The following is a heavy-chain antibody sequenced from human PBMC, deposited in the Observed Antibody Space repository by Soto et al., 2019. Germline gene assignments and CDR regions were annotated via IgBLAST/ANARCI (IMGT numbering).Heavy chain of an antibody. D-gene: IGHD6-25*01. CDR3: ASFSGRGGY. CDR1: GLTFGTHW. J-gene: IGHJ4*02. CDR2: VKSDGTSI. V-gene: IGHV3-74*01. Sequence: EVQLVESGGDLVQPGGSLRLSCADSGLTFGTHWMDWVRQAPGKGLVWVSRVKSDGTSISYADSVKGRFTLSSDSAKNMLYLQMNSLRVEDTAVYYCASFSGRGGYWGQGTLVTVSS.